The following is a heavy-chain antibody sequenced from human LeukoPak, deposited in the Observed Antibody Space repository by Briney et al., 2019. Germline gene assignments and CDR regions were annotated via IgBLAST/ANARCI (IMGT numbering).Heavy chain of an antibody. D-gene: IGHD1-1*01. CDR2: IYSGGST. V-gene: IGHV3-53*01. J-gene: IGHJ3*02. CDR1: GFSASNNY. CDR3: ASNLGARNAFDI. Sequence: GGSLRLSCAASGFSASNNYMSWVRQPPGKGLEWVSVIYSGGSTYYADSVKGRFTISRDNSKNTLYLQVNSLRAEDTAVYYCASNLGARNAFDIWGQGTMVTVSS.